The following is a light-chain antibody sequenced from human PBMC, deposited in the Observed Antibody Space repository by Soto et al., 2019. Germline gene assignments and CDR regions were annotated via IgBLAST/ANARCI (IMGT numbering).Light chain of an antibody. CDR3: QQYNRWPLT. J-gene: IGKJ4*01. Sequence: EVVLTQSPDTLSLSPGERATLSCRASQSVSNNYLAWYQQRPGQAPRLLIYDAPTRATGISGSFSGSGSGTEFTLTISSLQSEDFAVYYCQQYNRWPLTFGGGTKVDIK. CDR1: QSVSNN. V-gene: IGKV3-15*01. CDR2: DAP.